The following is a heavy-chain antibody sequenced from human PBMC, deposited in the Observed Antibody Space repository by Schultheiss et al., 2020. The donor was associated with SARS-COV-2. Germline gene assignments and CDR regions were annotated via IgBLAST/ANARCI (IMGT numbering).Heavy chain of an antibody. D-gene: IGHD5-24*01. J-gene: IGHJ4*02. Sequence: SETLSLTCAVYGGSFSGYYWSWIRQPAGKGLEWIGRIYTSGSTNYNPSLKSRVTISVDTSKNQFSLKLSSVTAADTAVYYCARGEMAPGGGLDYWGQGTLVTVSS. CDR1: GGSFSGYY. CDR2: IYTSGST. V-gene: IGHV4-59*10. CDR3: ARGEMAPGGGLDY.